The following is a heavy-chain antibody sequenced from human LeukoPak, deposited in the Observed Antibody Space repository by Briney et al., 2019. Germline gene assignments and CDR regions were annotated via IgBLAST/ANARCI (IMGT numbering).Heavy chain of an antibody. J-gene: IGHJ4*02. D-gene: IGHD3-10*01. Sequence: SQTLSLPCTVSGGSISSGDYYWSWIRQPPGKGLEWIGYIYYSGSTYYNPSLKSRVTISVDTSKNQFSLKLSSVTAADTAVYYWATESVRGVISYWGQGTLVTVSS. V-gene: IGHV4-30-4*08. CDR2: IYYSGST. CDR3: ATESVRGVISY. CDR1: GGSISSGDYY.